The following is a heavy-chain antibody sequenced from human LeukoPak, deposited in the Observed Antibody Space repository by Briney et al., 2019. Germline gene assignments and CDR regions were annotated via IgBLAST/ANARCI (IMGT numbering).Heavy chain of an antibody. CDR1: GFTFSIYA. D-gene: IGHD2-2*01. CDR3: ARDYYPRAECSSTSCYALGY. Sequence: PGGSLRLSCAASGFTFSIYAMHWVRQAPGKGLESVAFISYDGSNKYYADSVKGRFTISRDTSKHTLYLQMNSQRTKHTAVYYCARDYYPRAECSSTSCYALGYWGQGTLVTVPS. V-gene: IGHV3-30*04. J-gene: IGHJ4*02. CDR2: ISYDGSNK.